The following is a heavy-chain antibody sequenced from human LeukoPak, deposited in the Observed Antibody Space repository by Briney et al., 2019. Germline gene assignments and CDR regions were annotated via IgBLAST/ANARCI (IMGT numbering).Heavy chain of an antibody. D-gene: IGHD6-6*01. J-gene: IGHJ6*02. V-gene: IGHV4-59*08. CDR3: ARLSEDSSYYCGMDV. CDR2: IYYSGST. CDR1: VGSISSYY. Sequence: SETLSLTCTVSVGSISSYYWSWIRQPPGKGLEWSGYIYYSGSTNYNPSLKSRVTISVDTSKNQFSLKLSSVTAADTAVYYCARLSEDSSYYCGMDVWGQGTAVTVSS.